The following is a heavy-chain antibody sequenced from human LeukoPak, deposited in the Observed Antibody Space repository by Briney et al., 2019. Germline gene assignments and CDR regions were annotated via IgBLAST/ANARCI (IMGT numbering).Heavy chain of an antibody. CDR1: GYTFTSYY. D-gene: IGHD2-15*01. J-gene: IGHJ4*02. V-gene: IGHV1-46*01. CDR2: INPSGGST. CDR3: ARALIVGGSFDY. Sequence: ASVKVSGKASGYTFTSYYMHWVRQAPGQGLEWMGIINPSGGSTSYAQKFQGRVTMTRDTSTSTVYMELSSLRSEDTAVYYCARALIVGGSFDYWGQGTLVTVSS.